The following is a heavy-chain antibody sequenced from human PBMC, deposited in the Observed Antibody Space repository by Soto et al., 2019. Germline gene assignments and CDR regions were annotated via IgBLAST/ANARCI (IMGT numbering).Heavy chain of an antibody. V-gene: IGHV1-18*01. CDR3: AKSGGWQLEDYCYGMDV. CDR2: ISTYHGIT. CDR1: GYTFTNFG. J-gene: IGHJ6*02. D-gene: IGHD6-6*01. Sequence: QVQLVQSGAEVKKPGASVKVSCKGSGYTFTNFGISWVRQAPGQGLEWMGWISTYHGITNYAQMVQGRVTMTTDTSTSTAYMELKSLTSDDTAVYYCAKSGGWQLEDYCYGMDVWGQGTTVTVSS.